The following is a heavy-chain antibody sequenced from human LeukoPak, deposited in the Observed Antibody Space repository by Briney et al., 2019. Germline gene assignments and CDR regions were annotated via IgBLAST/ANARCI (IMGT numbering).Heavy chain of an antibody. Sequence: GGSLRLSCAASGFTFSSYEMNWVRQAPGKGLEWVSYISRGGSTVYYADSVKGRFTISRDNAKNSLYLQMNSLRAEDTAVYYCARSPDYGNCGDYFDYWGQGTLVTVSS. CDR3: ARSPDYGNCGDYFDY. D-gene: IGHD4-11*01. CDR1: GFTFSSYE. J-gene: IGHJ4*02. CDR2: ISRGGSTV. V-gene: IGHV3-48*03.